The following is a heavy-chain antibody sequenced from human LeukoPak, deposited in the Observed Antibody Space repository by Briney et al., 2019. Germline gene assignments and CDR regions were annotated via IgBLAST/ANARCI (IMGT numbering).Heavy chain of an antibody. CDR3: CRELHYYVVRLV. Sequence: SGGSLRLSCEACGFTSSAYAMTWVRQDPGKGLEWVSSIGSDNKPHYSESVKGRFAISRDNSKSMLFLQLTSLRAEDTALYYCCRELHYYVVRLVWGQGTTVSVSS. J-gene: IGHJ6*02. D-gene: IGHD3-10*02. V-gene: IGHV3-23*05. CDR1: GFTSSAYA. CDR2: IGSDNKP.